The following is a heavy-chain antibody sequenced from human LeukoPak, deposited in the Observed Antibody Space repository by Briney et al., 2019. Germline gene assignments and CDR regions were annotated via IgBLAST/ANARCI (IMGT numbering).Heavy chain of an antibody. Sequence: SETLSLTCTVSGGSISSSSYYWGWIRQPPGKGLEWIGSIYYSGSTYYNPSLKSRVTISVDTSKNQFSLKLSSVTAADTAVYYCARDQPYDYRFDYWGQGTLVTVSS. J-gene: IGHJ4*02. V-gene: IGHV4-39*02. CDR1: GGSISSSSYY. D-gene: IGHD4-11*01. CDR3: ARDQPYDYRFDY. CDR2: IYYSGST.